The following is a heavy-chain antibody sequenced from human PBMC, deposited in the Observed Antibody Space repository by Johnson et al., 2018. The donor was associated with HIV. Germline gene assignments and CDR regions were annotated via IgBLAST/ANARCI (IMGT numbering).Heavy chain of an antibody. V-gene: IGHV3-64*01. CDR2: ISSNGGST. Sequence: MLLVESGGGVVRPGGSLRLSCAASGFTFSSYAMHWVRQAPGKGLEYVSAISSNGGSTYYANSVKGRFTISRDKSKNMVYLQMSSLRAEDTAVYFCARGFCSNGVCSSLLGFDAFDIWGQGTTVTVSS. CDR3: ARGFCSNGVCSSLLGFDAFDI. J-gene: IGHJ3*02. D-gene: IGHD2-8*01. CDR1: GFTFSSYA.